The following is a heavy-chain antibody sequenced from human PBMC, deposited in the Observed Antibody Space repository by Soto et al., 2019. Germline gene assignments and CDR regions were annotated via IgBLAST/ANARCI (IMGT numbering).Heavy chain of an antibody. CDR3: ARDRGSSGSYSFDY. CDR2: ISAYNGNT. V-gene: IGHV1-18*01. Sequence: QVQLVQSGTEVKKPGASVKVSRKASGYTFTSYGISWVRQAPGQGLEWMGWISAYNGNTNYAQKLQGRVTMTTDTSTSTAYVELRSLRSDDTAVYYCARDRGSSGSYSFDYWGQGTLVTVSS. CDR1: GYTFTSYG. D-gene: IGHD3-10*01. J-gene: IGHJ4*02.